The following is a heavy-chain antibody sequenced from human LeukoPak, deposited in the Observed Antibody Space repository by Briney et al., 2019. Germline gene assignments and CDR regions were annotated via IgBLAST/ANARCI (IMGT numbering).Heavy chain of an antibody. D-gene: IGHD6-13*01. V-gene: IGHV1-2*02. CDR2: INPNSGGT. CDR1: GYTFTGYY. Sequence: ASVKVSCKASGYTFTGYYMHWVRQAPGQGLEWMGWINPNSGGTNYAQKFQGRVTMTRDTSISTAYMELSGLRSDDTAVYYCASWVAAASYGMDVWGQGTTVTVSS. CDR3: ASWVAAASYGMDV. J-gene: IGHJ6*02.